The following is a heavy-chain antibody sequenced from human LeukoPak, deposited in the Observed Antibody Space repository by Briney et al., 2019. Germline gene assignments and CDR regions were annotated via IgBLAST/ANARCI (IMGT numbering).Heavy chain of an antibody. CDR3: ARDTRSYDSSGYYFFDF. V-gene: IGHV4-59*01. Sequence: SETLSLTCTVSGASIRSYYWNWLRQPPGKGLEWIGYINYGGSTNSNPSLKSRATISMDTSKHHFSLKLSSVTAADTAVYYCARDTRSYDSSGYYFFDFWGQGTLVTVSS. CDR2: INYGGST. D-gene: IGHD3-22*01. CDR1: GASIRSYY. J-gene: IGHJ4*02.